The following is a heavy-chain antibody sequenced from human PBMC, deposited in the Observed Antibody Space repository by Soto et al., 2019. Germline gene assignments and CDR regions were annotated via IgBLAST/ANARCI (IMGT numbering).Heavy chain of an antibody. Sequence: QVQLVQSGAEVKKPGASVKVSCKASGYAFSDYYIHWMRQAPGQGLEWMGWINPNSGRTKSAQKFQSWVTMTRDTSIRTVYMELSRLRSDDTAVYYCARESGGATATLDYYYFYMDVWGKGTTVTVSS. V-gene: IGHV1-2*04. D-gene: IGHD5-12*01. CDR1: GYAFSDYY. CDR3: ARESGGATATLDYYYFYMDV. CDR2: INPNSGRT. J-gene: IGHJ6*03.